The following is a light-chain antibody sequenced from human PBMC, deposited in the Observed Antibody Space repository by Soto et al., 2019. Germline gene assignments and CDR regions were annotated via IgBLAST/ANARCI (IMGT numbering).Light chain of an antibody. V-gene: IGKV3-20*01. J-gene: IGKJ5*01. Sequence: ETVLTQSPGTLSLSPGERATLSCRASQSVRNNCLAWYQQKPGQAPRLLISGASSRAAGIPDRFSGSGSETDFTLTISRLEPEDFALYFCQQYGNPRITFGQGTRLDIK. CDR3: QQYGNPRIT. CDR2: GAS. CDR1: QSVRNNC.